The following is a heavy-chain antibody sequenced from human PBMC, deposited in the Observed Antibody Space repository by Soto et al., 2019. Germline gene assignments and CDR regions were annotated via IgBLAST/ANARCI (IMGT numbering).Heavy chain of an antibody. Sequence: SETLSLTCTVSGGSISSYYWSWIRQPPGKGLEWIGYIYYSGSTNYNPSLKSRVTISVDTSKNQFSLKLSSVTAADTAVYYCATYHSEYSSSFSWYYFDYWGQGTLVTVSS. V-gene: IGHV4-59*01. D-gene: IGHD6-6*01. CDR2: IYYSGST. J-gene: IGHJ4*02. CDR3: ATYHSEYSSSFSWYYFDY. CDR1: GGSISSYY.